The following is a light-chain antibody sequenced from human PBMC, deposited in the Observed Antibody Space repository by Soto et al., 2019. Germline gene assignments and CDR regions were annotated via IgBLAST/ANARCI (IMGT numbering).Light chain of an antibody. Sequence: EIVLTQSPGTLCLSPGERATITCRASQTVRNNYLAWYQQKPGQAPRLLVYGASTRATGIPARFSGSGSGTQFTLTISSLQSEDFATYYCQQSYDIPTFGQGTKVDIK. V-gene: IGKV3D-7*01. J-gene: IGKJ1*01. CDR2: GAS. CDR3: QQSYDIPT. CDR1: QTVRNNY.